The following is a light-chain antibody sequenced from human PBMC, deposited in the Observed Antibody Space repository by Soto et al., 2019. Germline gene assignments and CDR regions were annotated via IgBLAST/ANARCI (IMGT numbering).Light chain of an antibody. J-gene: IGKJ5*01. V-gene: IGKV3-11*01. Sequence: EIELTQSPATLSLSPLETATLSCRASQNVDKFLAWYQQRPGQPPRLLIFDSSNRATGVPVRFSGSGSGTVFTLTIGSLEPEDSAVYYCQQRKNWPPITFGQGTRLEI. CDR3: QQRKNWPPIT. CDR2: DSS. CDR1: QNVDKF.